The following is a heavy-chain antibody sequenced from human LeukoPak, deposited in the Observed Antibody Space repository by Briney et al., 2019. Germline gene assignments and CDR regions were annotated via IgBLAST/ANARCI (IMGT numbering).Heavy chain of an antibody. CDR2: ISGSGGST. CDR1: GFSFSSSA. Sequence: GGSLRLSCAASGFSFSSSAMSWVRQAPGKGLEWVSAISGSGGSTYYADSVKGRFTISRDNSKNTLNLQMNRLRAEDTAVYYCAKPYYYDSSGYLPEYFQHWGQGTLVTVSS. D-gene: IGHD3-22*01. V-gene: IGHV3-23*01. CDR3: AKPYYYDSSGYLPEYFQH. J-gene: IGHJ1*01.